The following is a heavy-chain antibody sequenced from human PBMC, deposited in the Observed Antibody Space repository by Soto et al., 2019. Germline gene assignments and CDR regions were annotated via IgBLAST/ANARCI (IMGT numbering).Heavy chain of an antibody. V-gene: IGHV4-34*01. CDR1: GGSFRGFY. CDR3: ARAHDFWGGRQPPIDS. J-gene: IGHJ4*02. D-gene: IGHD3-3*01. CDR2: INHVGIT. Sequence: QVQLQQWGAGLLKPSETLSLTCAVSGGSFRGFYWTWIRQSPGKGLEWLGDINHVGITNYNPSLKSRVSIPVDTSKSQFSLKLSSVTAADTAVYYCARAHDFWGGRQPPIDSWGKGTLVTVSS.